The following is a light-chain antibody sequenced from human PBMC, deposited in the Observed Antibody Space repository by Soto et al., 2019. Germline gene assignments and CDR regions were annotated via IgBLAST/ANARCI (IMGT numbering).Light chain of an antibody. J-gene: IGKJ5*01. Sequence: IQLTQSPSSLSASVGDRVTITCQASQDIDKNLNWYQQKPGKAPKLLIYDASSLQTGVPSRFIGRRSPTDFTFTISSLQPEDIATYYCHQYDNLLPITFGQGTRLEMK. CDR2: DAS. CDR3: HQYDNLLPIT. V-gene: IGKV1-33*01. CDR1: QDIDKN.